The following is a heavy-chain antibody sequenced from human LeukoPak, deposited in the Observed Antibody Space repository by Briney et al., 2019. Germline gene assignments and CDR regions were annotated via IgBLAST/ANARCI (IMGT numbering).Heavy chain of an antibody. V-gene: IGHV3-11*04. CDR2: IRSSGSIK. D-gene: IGHD2-2*01. J-gene: IGHJ4*02. CDR1: GFTFSDYY. Sequence: GGSLRLSCAASGFTFSDYYMSWIRQAPGKGLEWVSYIRSSGSIKFYAYSVRGRFTISRDNAKNSLYLQMNSLRAEDTAVYYCARADCSSSSCYEFDYWGQGTLVTVSS. CDR3: ARADCSSSSCYEFDY.